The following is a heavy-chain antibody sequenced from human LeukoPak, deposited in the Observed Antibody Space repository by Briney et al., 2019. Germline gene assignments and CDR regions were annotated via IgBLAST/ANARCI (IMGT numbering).Heavy chain of an antibody. CDR3: ASPPYSSGRYDS. D-gene: IGHD6-19*01. Sequence: ASVKVSCKASSDTFTNYAFGWLRQAPGQGFEWMGWISAYNNAAAYAQKFQGRVTMTTDRSTSTVYMDLRSLRSDDTALYFCASPPYSSGRYDSWGQGTLVTVSS. CDR2: ISAYNNAA. V-gene: IGHV1-18*01. J-gene: IGHJ4*02. CDR1: SDTFTNYA.